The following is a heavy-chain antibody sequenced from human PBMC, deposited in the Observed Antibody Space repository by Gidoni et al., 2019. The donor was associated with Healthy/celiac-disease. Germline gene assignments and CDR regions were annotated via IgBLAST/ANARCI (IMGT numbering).Heavy chain of an antibody. D-gene: IGHD4-4*01. CDR1: GFTFSSYA. V-gene: IGHV3-30-3*01. J-gene: IGHJ4*02. CDR2: ISYDGSNK. Sequence: QVQLVESGGGVVQPGRSLRLSCAASGFTFSSYAMHWVRQAPGKGLEWVAVISYDGSNKYYADSVKGRFTISRDNSKNTLYLQMNSLRAEDTAVYYCARDREYSNYAFDYWGQGTLVTVSS. CDR3: ARDREYSNYAFDY.